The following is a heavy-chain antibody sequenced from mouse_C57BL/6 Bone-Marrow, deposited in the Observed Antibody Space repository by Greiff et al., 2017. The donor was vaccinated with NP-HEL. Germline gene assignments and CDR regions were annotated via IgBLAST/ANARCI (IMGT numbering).Heavy chain of an antibody. CDR2: INTNYGTT. CDR1: GYSFTDYN. V-gene: IGHV1-39*01. J-gene: IGHJ4*01. CDR3: ARVYDYLYAMDY. Sequence: EVQLQQSGPELVKPGDSVKISCTASGYSFTDYNMNWVKQSNGKSLEWIGVINTNYGTTSYNQKIKGNATLTVDQSSSTAYMQLNILTSEDSAVYYCARVYDYLYAMDYWGQGTSVTVSS. D-gene: IGHD2-4*01.